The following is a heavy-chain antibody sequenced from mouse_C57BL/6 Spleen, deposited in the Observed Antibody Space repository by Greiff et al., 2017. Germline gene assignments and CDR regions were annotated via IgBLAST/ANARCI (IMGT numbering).Heavy chain of an antibody. J-gene: IGHJ1*03. D-gene: IGHD1-1*01. V-gene: IGHV1-55*01. CDR1: GYTFTSYW. Sequence: QVQLQQPGAELVKPGASVKMSCKASGYTFTSYWITWVKQRPGQGLEWIGDIYPGSGSTNYNEKFKSKATRTVDTSSSTSYMQLSSLTSEDSAVYYCARGATVVDWYFDVWGTGTTVTVSS. CDR3: ARGATVVDWYFDV. CDR2: IYPGSGST.